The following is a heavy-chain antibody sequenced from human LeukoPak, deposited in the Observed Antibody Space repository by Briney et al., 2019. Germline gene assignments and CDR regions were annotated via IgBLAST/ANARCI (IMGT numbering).Heavy chain of an antibody. Sequence: GESLNISCKGSGYSFTSYWIGWVRQMPGKGLEWMGIIYPGDSDTRYSPSFQGQVTISADKPISTAYLQWSSLKASDTAMYYCARNWHSSGSDYWGQGTLVTVSS. D-gene: IGHD6-19*01. CDR2: IYPGDSDT. CDR1: GYSFTSYW. J-gene: IGHJ4*02. CDR3: ARNWHSSGSDY. V-gene: IGHV5-51*04.